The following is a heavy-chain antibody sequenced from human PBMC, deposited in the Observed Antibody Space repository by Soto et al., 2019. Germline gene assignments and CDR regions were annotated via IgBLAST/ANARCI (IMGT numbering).Heavy chain of an antibody. CDR1: GFTFDDYG. D-gene: IGHD2-2*01. CDR3: ARDFVEDFRYHLGYFDF. CDR2: VNWNGGST. Sequence: TGGSLRLSCAASGFTFDDYGMSWARQAPGKGLEWVSGVNWNGGSTGYADSVKGRFTISRDNAKNSLYLQMNSLRAEDTAFYFCARDFVEDFRYHLGYFDFRGPGTLVTRS. V-gene: IGHV3-20*04. J-gene: IGHJ4*02.